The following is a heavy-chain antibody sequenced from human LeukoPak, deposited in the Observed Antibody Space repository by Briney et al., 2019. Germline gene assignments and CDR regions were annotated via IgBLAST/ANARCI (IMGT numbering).Heavy chain of an antibody. CDR2: IRSSDNYI. V-gene: IGHV3-21*06. J-gene: IGHJ3*02. D-gene: IGHD3-22*01. CDR1: GFTFSSYT. CDR3: ARDAAIVVDLWNAFDI. Sequence: GGSLRLSCAASGFTFSSYTMHWVRQAPGTGLEWVSAIRSSDNYIHYADAVKGRFTLSRDNAKSSLFLQMNSLRAEDTAVYYCARDAAIVVDLWNAFDIWGQGTMVIVSS.